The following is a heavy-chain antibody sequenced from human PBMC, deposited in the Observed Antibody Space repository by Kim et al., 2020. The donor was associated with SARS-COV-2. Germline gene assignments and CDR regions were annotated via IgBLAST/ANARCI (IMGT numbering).Heavy chain of an antibody. D-gene: IGHD3-10*01. CDR2: ISYDGSNK. V-gene: IGHV3-30*04. CDR1: GFTFSSYA. Sequence: GGSLRLSCAASGFTFSSYAMHWVRQAPGKGLEWVAVISYDGSNKYYADSVKGRFTISRDNSKNTLYLQMNSLRAEDTAVYYCARSGSGSYYYGMDVWGQGPTLPVSS. J-gene: IGHJ6*02. CDR3: ARSGSGSYYYGMDV.